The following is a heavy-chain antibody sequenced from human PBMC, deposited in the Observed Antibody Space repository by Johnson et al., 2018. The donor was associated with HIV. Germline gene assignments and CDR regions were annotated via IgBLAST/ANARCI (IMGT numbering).Heavy chain of an antibody. CDR2: ISYDGSNK. CDR1: GFTFSSYA. D-gene: IGHD6-19*01. V-gene: IGHV3-30-3*01. J-gene: IGHJ3*02. Sequence: QVQLVESGGTVIRPGGSLRLSCVASGFTFSSYAMHWVRQAPGKGLEWVAVISYDGSNKYYADSVKGRFTISRDNSKNTLYLQMNSLRAEDTAVYYCARDGWGSRGWDDAFDIWGQGTMVTVSS. CDR3: ARDGWGSRGWDDAFDI.